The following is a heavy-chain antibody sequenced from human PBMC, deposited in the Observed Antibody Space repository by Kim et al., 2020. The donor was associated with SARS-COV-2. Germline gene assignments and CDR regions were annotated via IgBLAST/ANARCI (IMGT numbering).Heavy chain of an antibody. V-gene: IGHV3-23*01. CDR2: ISGSGGST. D-gene: IGHD2-21*02. CDR3: AKDHIVVVTAILDV. CDR1: GFTFSSYA. J-gene: IGHJ6*02. Sequence: GGSLRLSCAASGFTFSSYAMSWVRQAPGKGLEWVSAISGSGGSTYYADSVKGRFTISRDNSKNTLYLQMNSLRAEDTAVYYCAKDHIVVVTAILDVWGQGTTVTVSS.